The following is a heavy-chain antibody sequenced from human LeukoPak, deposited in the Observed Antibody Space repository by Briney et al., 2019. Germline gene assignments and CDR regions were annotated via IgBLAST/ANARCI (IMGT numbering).Heavy chain of an antibody. D-gene: IGHD6-19*01. V-gene: IGHV3-23*01. CDR3: AGGSSGWYSDY. Sequence: GGSLRLSCAASGLTFSSYAMAWVRQAPGKGLEWVSATSGRGVNTYYADSVKGRFTISRDNSKNTLYLQMNSLRAEDTAVYYCAGGSSGWYSDYWGQGTLVTVSS. CDR2: TSGRGVNT. CDR1: GLTFSSYA. J-gene: IGHJ4*02.